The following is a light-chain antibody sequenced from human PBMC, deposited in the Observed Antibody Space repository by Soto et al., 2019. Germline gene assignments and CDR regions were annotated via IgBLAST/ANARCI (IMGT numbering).Light chain of an antibody. V-gene: IGKV3D-15*01. J-gene: IGKJ4*01. CDR2: GAS. CDR3: QQYNDWPLT. Sequence: EIVMTQSPATLSVSPGDGATLSCRASQSVDSNLAWYQQKPGQTPRLLIYGASTRPTGIPARFSGSGSGTEFALTISSLQSEDLAVYYCQQYNDWPLTFGGGTKVDIK. CDR1: QSVDSN.